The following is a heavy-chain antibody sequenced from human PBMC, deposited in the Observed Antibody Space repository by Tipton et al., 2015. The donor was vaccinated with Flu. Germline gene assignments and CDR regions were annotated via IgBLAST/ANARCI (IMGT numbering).Heavy chain of an antibody. Sequence: TLSLTCTVSGGSISSSSYYWGWIRQPPGKGLEWIGSIYYSGSTYYNPSLKSRVTISVDTSKNQFSLKLSSVTAADTAVYYCARDLDSSGWYDNWFDPWGQGTLVTVSS. CDR1: GGSISSSSYY. CDR2: IYYSGST. V-gene: IGHV4-39*07. CDR3: ARDLDSSGWYDNWFDP. D-gene: IGHD6-19*01. J-gene: IGHJ5*02.